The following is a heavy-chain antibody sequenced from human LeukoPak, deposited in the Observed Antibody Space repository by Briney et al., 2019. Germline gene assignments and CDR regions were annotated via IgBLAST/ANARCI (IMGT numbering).Heavy chain of an antibody. CDR2: VYYSGST. J-gene: IGHJ4*02. V-gene: IGHV4-39*01. Sequence: PGGSLRLSCAASGFTFSSYWMHWVRQAPGKGLEWIGSVYYSGSTDYNPSLKSRVTISVDTSKNQFSLKLNSVTAADTAVYYCARRGYSYPDYWGQGTLVTVSS. CDR3: ARRGYSYPDY. D-gene: IGHD5-18*01. CDR1: GFTFSSYW.